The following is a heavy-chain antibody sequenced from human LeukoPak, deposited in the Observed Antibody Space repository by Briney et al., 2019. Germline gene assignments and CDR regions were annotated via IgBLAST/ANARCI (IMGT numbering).Heavy chain of an antibody. J-gene: IGHJ4*02. CDR3: AREGSSSPISYGSGSYEN. CDR1: GYTFTSFY. D-gene: IGHD3-10*01. CDR2: INPSGGST. Sequence: ASVKVSCKASGYTFTSFYMHWVRQAPGQGLEWMGIINPSGGSTSYAQKFQGRVTMTRDTSTSTVYMELSSLRSEDTAVYYCAREGSSSPISYGSGSYENWGQGTLVTVSS. V-gene: IGHV1-46*01.